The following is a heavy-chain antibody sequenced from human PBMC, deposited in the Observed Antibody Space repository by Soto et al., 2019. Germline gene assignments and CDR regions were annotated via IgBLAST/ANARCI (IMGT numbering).Heavy chain of an antibody. V-gene: IGHV1-18*01. D-gene: IGHD3-16*01. CDR2: INGYTGNT. Sequence: QVQLVQSGGEVKKPGASVKVSCKASGYTFTSYGFSWVWQAPGQGLEWMGWINGYTGNTHYAQKFQGRVTMTIDTSTSTAYMELWTLISDDTAVYYCARSWVTGKGGMDVWGQGTTVTVSS. CDR1: GYTFTSYG. CDR3: ARSWVTGKGGMDV. J-gene: IGHJ6*02.